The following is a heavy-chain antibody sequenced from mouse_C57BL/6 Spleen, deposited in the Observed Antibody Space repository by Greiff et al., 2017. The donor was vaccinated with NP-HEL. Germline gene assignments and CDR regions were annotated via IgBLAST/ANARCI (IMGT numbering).Heavy chain of an antibody. CDR3: ARGSAQVGWFAY. Sequence: DVKLQESGPGLVKPSQSLSLTCSVTGYSITSGYYWNWIRQFPGNKLEWMGYISYDGSNNYNPSLKNRISITRDTSKNQFFLKLNSVTTADTATYYCARGSAQVGWFAYWGQGTLVTVAA. CDR2: ISYDGSN. J-gene: IGHJ3*01. V-gene: IGHV3-6*01. CDR1: GYSITSGYY. D-gene: IGHD3-2*02.